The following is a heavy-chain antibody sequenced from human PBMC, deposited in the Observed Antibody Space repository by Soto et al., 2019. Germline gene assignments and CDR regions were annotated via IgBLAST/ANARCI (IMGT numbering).Heavy chain of an antibody. J-gene: IGHJ4*02. CDR3: TTADCSGGSCYSYYFDY. V-gene: IGHV3-15*01. CDR1: GFTFSNAW. Sequence: GGSLRLSCAASGFTFSNAWMSWVRQAPGKGLEWVGRIKSKTDGGTTDYAAPVKGRFTISRDDSKNTLYLQMNSLKTEDSAVYYCTTADCSGGSCYSYYFDYWGQGTLVTVSS. CDR2: IKSKTDGGTT. D-gene: IGHD2-15*01.